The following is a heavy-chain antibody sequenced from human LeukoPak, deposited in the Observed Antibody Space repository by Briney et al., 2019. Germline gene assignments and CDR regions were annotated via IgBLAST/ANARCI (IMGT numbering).Heavy chain of an antibody. CDR1: GFTFSNAW. CDR3: TTDRRGAGLATAGTWTFDY. CDR2: IKSKIDGGTT. V-gene: IGHV3-15*01. J-gene: IGHJ4*02. D-gene: IGHD6-13*01. Sequence: GGSLRLSCAASGFTFSNAWMSWVRQAPGKGLEWVGRIKSKIDGGTTDYAARVKGRITISRDDSKNTLYLQMNSLKTEDTAVYYCTTDRRGAGLATAGTWTFDYWGQGTLVTVSS.